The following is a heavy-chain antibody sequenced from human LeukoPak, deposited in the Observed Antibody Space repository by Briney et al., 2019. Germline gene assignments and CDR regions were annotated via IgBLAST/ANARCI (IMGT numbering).Heavy chain of an antibody. CDR2: INPNSGGT. D-gene: IGHD3-10*01. CDR1: GYTFTGYS. J-gene: IGHJ6*03. V-gene: IGHV1-2*02. Sequence: ASVKVSCKASGYTFTGYSMHWVRQAPGQGLEWMGWINPNSGGTNYAQKFQGRVTMTRDTSISTAYMELRSLRSDDTAVYYCARDNYYGSGSYYHMPDYYYYYYMDVWGKGTTVTISS. CDR3: ARDNYYGSGSYYHMPDYYYYYYMDV.